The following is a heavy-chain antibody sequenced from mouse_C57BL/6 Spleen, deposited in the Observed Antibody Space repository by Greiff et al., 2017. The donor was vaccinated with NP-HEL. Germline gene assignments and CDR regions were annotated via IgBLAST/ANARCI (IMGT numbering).Heavy chain of an antibody. CDR2: INPSNGGT. CDR3: ASTLYPYYFDY. J-gene: IGHJ2*01. Sequence: VQLQQPGTELVKPGASVKLSCKASGYTFTSYWMHWVKQRPGQGLEWIGNINPSNGGTNYNQKFKAKATLTVDKSSSTAYMQLKSLTSEDSAVYYCASTLYPYYFDYWGQGTTLTVSS. V-gene: IGHV1-53*01. CDR1: GYTFTSYW.